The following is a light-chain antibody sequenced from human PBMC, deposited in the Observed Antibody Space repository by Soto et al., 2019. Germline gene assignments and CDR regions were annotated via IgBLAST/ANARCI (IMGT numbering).Light chain of an antibody. V-gene: IGLV2-11*01. CDR1: SSDVGGYNF. CDR3: CSYAGNFLKV. CDR2: DVN. J-gene: IGLJ1*01. Sequence: QSALTQPPSVSGSPGQSVTTSCTGTSSDVGGYNFVSWYQQYPGKAPKLMISDVNKRPSGVPDRFSGSKSGNTASLTISGLQAEDEADYYCCSYAGNFLKVFGTGTKVTVL.